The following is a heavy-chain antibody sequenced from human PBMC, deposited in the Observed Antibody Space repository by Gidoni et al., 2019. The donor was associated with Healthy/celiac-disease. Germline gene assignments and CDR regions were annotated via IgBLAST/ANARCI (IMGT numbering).Heavy chain of an antibody. CDR3: AREVSCSSTSCYPASFDY. CDR1: GGTFSSYA. J-gene: IGHJ4*02. D-gene: IGHD2-2*01. Sequence: QVQLVQSGAEVKKPGSSVKVSCKASGGTFSSYAISWVRPAPGQGLEWMGGIIPIFGTANYAQKFQGRVTITADESTSTAYMELSSLRSEDTAVYYCAREVSCSSTSCYPASFDYWGQGTLVTVSS. CDR2: IIPIFGTA. V-gene: IGHV1-69*01.